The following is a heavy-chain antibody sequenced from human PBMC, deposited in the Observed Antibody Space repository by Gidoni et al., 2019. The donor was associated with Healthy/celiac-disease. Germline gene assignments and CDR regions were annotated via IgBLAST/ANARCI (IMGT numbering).Heavy chain of an antibody. CDR3: ARDPFFHGGNGGDFDY. D-gene: IGHD7-27*01. V-gene: IGHV4-39*07. J-gene: IGHJ4*02. CDR1: GASISSRRYY. CDR2: IYYSGRT. Sequence: QLQLQESGPGLVKPSETLYLTCPVSGASISSRRYYWGWIRQPPWKGLEWIGSIYYSGRTYYNPSLKSRGTISVDTSKNQFSLNLSSVTAAAAAVYYCARDPFFHGGNGGDFDYWGQGTLVTVSS.